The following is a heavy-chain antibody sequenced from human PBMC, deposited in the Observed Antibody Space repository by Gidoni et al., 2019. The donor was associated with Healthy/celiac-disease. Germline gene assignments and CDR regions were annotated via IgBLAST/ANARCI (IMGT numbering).Heavy chain of an antibody. V-gene: IGHV3-43*01. J-gene: IGHJ6*02. CDR3: AKEQGSVSKYYYYYGMDV. D-gene: IGHD3-10*01. CDR1: GFTFDDYT. CDR2: ISWDGGST. Sequence: EVQLVESGGVVVQPGGSLRLSCAASGFTFDDYTMHWVRQAPGKGLEWVSLISWDGGSTYYADSVKGRFTISRDNSKNSLYLQMNSLRTEDTALYYCAKEQGSVSKYYYYYGMDVWGQGTTVTVSS.